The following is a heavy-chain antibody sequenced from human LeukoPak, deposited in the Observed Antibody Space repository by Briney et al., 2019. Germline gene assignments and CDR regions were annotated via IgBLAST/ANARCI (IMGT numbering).Heavy chain of an antibody. V-gene: IGHV4-34*01. J-gene: IGHJ5*02. CDR1: GGSFSGYY. CDR2: INHSGST. CDR3: ARRSVVVAATRRDWFDP. D-gene: IGHD2-15*01. Sequence: PSETLSLTCAVYGGSFSGYYWSWIRQPPGKGLEWIGEINHSGSTNYNPSLKSRVTISVDTSKTQFSLKLSSVTAADTAVYYCARRSVVVAATRRDWFDPWGQGTLVTVSS.